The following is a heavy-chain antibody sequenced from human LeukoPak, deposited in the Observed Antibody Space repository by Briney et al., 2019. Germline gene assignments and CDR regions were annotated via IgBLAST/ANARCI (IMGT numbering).Heavy chain of an antibody. J-gene: IGHJ4*02. CDR3: AESGNSFSLVSY. CDR2: IYYSGTT. D-gene: IGHD4-23*01. Sequence: SETLSLTCTVSGGSISSSSYYWGWIRQPPGKGLEWIGSIYYSGTTYYNPSLKSRVTISIDTSKNQFSLKLSSVTAADTAVYYCAESGNSFSLVSYCGQGTLVTVSS. V-gene: IGHV4-39*07. CDR1: GGSISSSSYY.